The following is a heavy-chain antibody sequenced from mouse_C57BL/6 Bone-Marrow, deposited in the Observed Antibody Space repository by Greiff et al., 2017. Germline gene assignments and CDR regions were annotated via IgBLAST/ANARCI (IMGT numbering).Heavy chain of an antibody. CDR2: IYPSDSET. D-gene: IGHD1-1*01. J-gene: IGHJ4*01. CDR3: ARRQYYGTLYAMDY. Sequence: QVQLQQPGAELVRPGSSVKLSCKASGYTFTSYWMDWVKQRPGQGLEWIGNIYPSDSETHYNQKFKDKATLTVDKSSSTAYMQLSSLTSEYSAFYYFARRQYYGTLYAMDYWGQGTSVTVSS. CDR1: GYTFTSYW. V-gene: IGHV1-61*01.